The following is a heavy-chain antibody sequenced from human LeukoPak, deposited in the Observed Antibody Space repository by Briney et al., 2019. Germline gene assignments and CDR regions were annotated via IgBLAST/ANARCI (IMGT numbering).Heavy chain of an antibody. V-gene: IGHV1-46*01. CDR1: GYTFTSYY. J-gene: IGHJ6*02. D-gene: IGHD2-15*01. CDR3: ARPGACSGGSCYSSGGHYYYGMDV. Sequence: GASVKVSCKASGYTFTSYYMHWVRQAPGQGLEWMGIINPSGGSPSYAQKFQGRVSMTRDTSTSTVYMELSSLRSEDTAMYYCARPGACSGGSCYSSGGHYYYGMDVWGQGTTVTVSS. CDR2: INPSGGSP.